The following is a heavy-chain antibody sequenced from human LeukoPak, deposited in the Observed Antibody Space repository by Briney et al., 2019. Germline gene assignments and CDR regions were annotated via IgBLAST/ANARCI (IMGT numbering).Heavy chain of an antibody. CDR3: AKDAPFYSSGWYPYDAFDI. CDR1: GFTFSSYA. D-gene: IGHD6-19*01. Sequence: GGSLRLSCAASGFTFSSYAMSWARQAPGKGLEWVSAISGSGGSTYYADSVKGRFTISRDNSKNTLYLQMNSLRAEDTAVYYCAKDAPFYSSGWYPYDAFDIWGQGTMVTVSS. J-gene: IGHJ3*02. V-gene: IGHV3-23*01. CDR2: ISGSGGST.